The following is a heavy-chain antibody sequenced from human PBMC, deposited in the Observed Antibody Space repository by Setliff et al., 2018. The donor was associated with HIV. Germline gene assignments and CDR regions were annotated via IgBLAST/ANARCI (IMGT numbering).Heavy chain of an antibody. Sequence: PSETLSLTCTVSGGSISSHSWNWIRQPPGKGLEWIGYIYYSGSTNYNPSLKSRVTISVATSKNQFSLKLSSVTAADTAVYYCASGDILTGYPPGYDYWGQGTLVTVSS. J-gene: IGHJ4*02. CDR1: GGSISSHS. V-gene: IGHV4-59*11. CDR2: IYYSGST. D-gene: IGHD3-9*01. CDR3: ASGDILTGYPPGYDY.